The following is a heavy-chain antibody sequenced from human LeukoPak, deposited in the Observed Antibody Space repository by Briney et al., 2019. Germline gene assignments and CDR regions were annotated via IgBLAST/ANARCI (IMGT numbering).Heavy chain of an antibody. CDR1: GFTFRGFG. CDR2: ICYDGSNK. Sequence: RSLRLSSGVSGFTFRGFGMKTGPGAPGNGVEWVGVICYDGSNKYYADSVKGRFTISRDSSKNTGSRQMNSRRAEDTAVYYCARLSRGWFFDWSGEGTLVAVSS. CDR3: ARLSRGWFFDW. V-gene: IGHV3-33*01. D-gene: IGHD6-19*01. J-gene: IGHJ4*02.